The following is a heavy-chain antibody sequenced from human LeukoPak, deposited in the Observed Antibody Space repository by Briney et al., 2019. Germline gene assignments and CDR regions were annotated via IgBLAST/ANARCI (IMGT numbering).Heavy chain of an antibody. D-gene: IGHD2-15*01. CDR3: ARGVFGRFDP. V-gene: IGHV4-39*07. Sequence: SETLSLTCTVSGGSISSSSYYWGWIRQPPGKGLEWIGSIYYSGSTYYNPSLESRVTISVDTSKNQFFLNLNSVTAADTAAYYCARGVFGRFDPWGQGTLVTVSS. CDR1: GGSISSSSYY. J-gene: IGHJ5*02. CDR2: IYYSGST.